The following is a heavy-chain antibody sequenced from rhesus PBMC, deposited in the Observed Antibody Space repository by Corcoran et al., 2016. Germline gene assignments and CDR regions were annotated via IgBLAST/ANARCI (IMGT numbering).Heavy chain of an antibody. CDR1: GGSISGSY. V-gene: IGHV4-73*01. J-gene: IGHJ5-1*01. CDR2: IDGNSAST. CDR3: ARHRWNRFDV. Sequence: QVKLQQWGEGLVKPSETLSLTCAVYGGSISGSYWSWIRQPPGKGLEWIGNIDGNSASTNYNPSFKNRVTISKDTSKNQFSLKLSSVTAADTAVYYCARHRWNRFDVWGPGVLVTVSS.